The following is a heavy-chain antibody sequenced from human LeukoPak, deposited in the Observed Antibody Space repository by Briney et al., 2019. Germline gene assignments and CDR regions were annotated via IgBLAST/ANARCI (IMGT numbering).Heavy chain of an antibody. CDR2: ISWNSGSI. D-gene: IGHD3-3*01. Sequence: GGSLRLSCAASGFTFDDYAMHWVRQAPGKGLEWVSGISWNSGSIGYADSVKGRFTISRDNAKNSLYLQVNSLRAEDTALYYCAKDSLPTIFGVIDPWGQGTLVTVSS. J-gene: IGHJ5*02. CDR3: AKDSLPTIFGVIDP. CDR1: GFTFDDYA. V-gene: IGHV3-9*01.